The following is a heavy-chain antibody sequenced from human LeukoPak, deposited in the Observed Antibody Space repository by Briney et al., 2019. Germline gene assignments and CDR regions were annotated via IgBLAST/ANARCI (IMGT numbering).Heavy chain of an antibody. CDR3: ARRTGSYFGQFDS. V-gene: IGHV4-59*01. D-gene: IGHD3-10*01. Sequence: NASETLSLTCSVSGGSIFADYWSWIRQPPGKGLEWIGYIYYSGSANYNPSLKSRITISVDTSKNKFSLRLRSVTAADTAIYYCARRTGSYFGQFDSWGQGTLVTVSS. J-gene: IGHJ4*02. CDR1: GGSIFADY. CDR2: IYYSGSA.